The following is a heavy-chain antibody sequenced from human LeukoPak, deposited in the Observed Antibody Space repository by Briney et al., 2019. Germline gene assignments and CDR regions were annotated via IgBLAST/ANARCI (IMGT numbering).Heavy chain of an antibody. J-gene: IGHJ4*02. V-gene: IGHV3-48*04. CDR2: ISSSSSTI. D-gene: IGHD2-15*01. CDR3: ARDTWWSPDY. Sequence: GGSLRLPCAASGFTFSSYSMNWVRQAPGKGLEWVSYISSSSSTIYYADSVKGRFTISRDNAKNSLYLQMNSLRAEDTAMYYCARDTWWSPDYGGQGTLVTVPS. CDR1: GFTFSSYS.